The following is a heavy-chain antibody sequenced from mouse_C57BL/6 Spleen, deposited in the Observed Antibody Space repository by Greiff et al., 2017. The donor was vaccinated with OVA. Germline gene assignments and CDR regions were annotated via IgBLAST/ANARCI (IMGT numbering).Heavy chain of an antibody. J-gene: IGHJ1*03. Sequence: VQLQQPGAELVKPGASVKLSCKASGYTFTSYWMHWVKQRPGRGLEWIGRIDPNSGGTKYNEKFKSKATLTVDKPSSTAYMQLSSRTSADSAFYYCARSHDYPFYWYFDVWGTGTTVTVSS. V-gene: IGHV1-72*01. CDR3: ARSHDYPFYWYFDV. CDR1: GYTFTSYW. D-gene: IGHD2-4*01. CDR2: IDPNSGGT.